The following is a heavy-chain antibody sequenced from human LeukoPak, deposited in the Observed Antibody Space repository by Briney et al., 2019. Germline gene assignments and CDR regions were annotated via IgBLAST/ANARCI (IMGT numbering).Heavy chain of an antibody. CDR3: AGQGRFLKWLPYFDY. CDR2: ISGSGGST. Sequence: YPGGSLRLSCAASGLTFSSYAMSWVRQAPGKGLEWVSAISGSGGSTYYADSVKGRFTISRDNSKNTLYLQMNSLRAEDTAVYYCAGQGRFLKWLPYFDYWGQGILVTVSS. D-gene: IGHD3-3*01. V-gene: IGHV3-23*01. CDR1: GLTFSSYA. J-gene: IGHJ4*02.